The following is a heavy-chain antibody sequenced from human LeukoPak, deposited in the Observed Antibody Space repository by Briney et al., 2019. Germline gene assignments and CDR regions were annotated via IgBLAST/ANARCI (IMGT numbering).Heavy chain of an antibody. CDR3: TTYRSGHY. D-gene: IGHD6-19*01. V-gene: IGHV3-73*01. J-gene: IGHJ4*02. CDR2: ITAKRSNYAT. CDR1: GFTFSDSD. Sequence: GGSLRLSCAASGFTFSDSDIHWVRQASGKGLEWVGRITAKRSNYATAYTASVKGRFTISRHDSENTAYLQMNSLKTEDTALYYCTTYRSGHYWGQGTLVTVSS.